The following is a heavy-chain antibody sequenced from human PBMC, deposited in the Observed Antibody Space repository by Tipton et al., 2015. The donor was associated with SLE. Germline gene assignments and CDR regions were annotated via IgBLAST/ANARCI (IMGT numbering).Heavy chain of an antibody. CDR1: GGSFSGYY. D-gene: IGHD3-22*01. CDR2: INHSGST. CDR3: ARLDSSGYYDYYYGMDV. Sequence: AGLVKPSETLSLTCAVYGGSFSGYYWSWIRQPPGKGLEWIGEINHSGSTNYNPSLKSRVTISVDTSKNQFSLKLSSVTAADTAGYYCARLDSSGYYDYYYGMDVWGQGNTVNVSS. J-gene: IGHJ6*02. V-gene: IGHV4-34*01.